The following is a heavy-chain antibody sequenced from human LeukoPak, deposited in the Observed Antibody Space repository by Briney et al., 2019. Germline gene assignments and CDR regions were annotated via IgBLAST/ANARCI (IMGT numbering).Heavy chain of an antibody. J-gene: IGHJ4*02. CDR1: GFTFSSYG. V-gene: IGHV3-23*01. D-gene: IGHD3-22*01. CDR2: ISGSGGST. CDR3: AKTPHHYYDSSGYFDY. Sequence: GGTLRLSCAASGFTFSSYGMSWVRQAPGKGLEWVSAISGSGGSTYYADSVKGRFTISRDNSKNTLYLQMNSLRAEDMALYYCAKTPHHYYDSSGYFDYWGQGTLVTVSS.